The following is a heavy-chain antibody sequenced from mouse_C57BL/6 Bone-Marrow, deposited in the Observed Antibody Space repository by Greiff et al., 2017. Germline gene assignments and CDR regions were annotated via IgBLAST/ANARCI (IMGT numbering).Heavy chain of an antibody. Sequence: EVKLVESGGGLVKPGGSLKLSCAASGFTFSDYGMHWVRQAPEKGLEWVAYISSGSSTIYYADTVKGRFTISRDNANNTLFLQMTRLRSEDTAMYYCARSQSTMVTTGFAYWGQGTLVTVSA. CDR3: ARSQSTMVTTGFAY. D-gene: IGHD2-2*01. CDR2: ISSGSSTI. J-gene: IGHJ3*01. CDR1: GFTFSDYG. V-gene: IGHV5-17*01.